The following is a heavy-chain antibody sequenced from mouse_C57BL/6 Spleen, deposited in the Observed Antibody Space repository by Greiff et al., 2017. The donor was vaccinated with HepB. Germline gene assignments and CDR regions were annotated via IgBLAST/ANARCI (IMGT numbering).Heavy chain of an antibody. Sequence: QVQLQQSGAELVRPGASVKLSCKASGYTFTDYYINWVKQRPGQGLEWIARIYPGSGNTYYNEKFKGKATLTAEKSSSTAYMQLSSLTSEDSAVYFCATDGYYNAYWGQGTLVTVSA. CDR3: ATDGYYNAY. V-gene: IGHV1-76*01. D-gene: IGHD2-3*01. CDR1: GYTFTDYY. CDR2: IYPGSGNT. J-gene: IGHJ3*01.